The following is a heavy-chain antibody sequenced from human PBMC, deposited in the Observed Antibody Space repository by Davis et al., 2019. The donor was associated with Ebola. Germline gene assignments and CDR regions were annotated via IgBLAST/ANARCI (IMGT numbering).Heavy chain of an antibody. CDR1: GFSLSTTAVG. Sequence: SGPTLVKPSQTLTLTCTFSGFSLSTTAVGVGWIRQAPGNALEWLALIYWDDDRRYSPSLMGRLTISGDTSKDQVVLTMTNMDPVDTATYFCAHWSARHGLDVWGRGTTVTVSS. CDR3: AHWSARHGLDV. V-gene: IGHV2-5*02. CDR2: IYWDDDR. D-gene: IGHD3-3*01. J-gene: IGHJ6*04.